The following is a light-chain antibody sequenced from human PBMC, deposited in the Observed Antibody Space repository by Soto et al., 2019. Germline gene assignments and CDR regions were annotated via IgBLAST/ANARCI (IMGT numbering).Light chain of an antibody. J-gene: IGLJ3*02. CDR1: NIGFKS. Sequence: SYVLTQPPSVSVAPGQTARISCGGTNIGFKSVHWYQQRPGQAPILVLYDDSDRPSGVPERFSGSNSGNAATLTIRSVEAGDEADYYCQVWDSTDIQVFGGGTKVTVL. CDR3: QVWDSTDIQV. V-gene: IGLV3-21*02. CDR2: DDS.